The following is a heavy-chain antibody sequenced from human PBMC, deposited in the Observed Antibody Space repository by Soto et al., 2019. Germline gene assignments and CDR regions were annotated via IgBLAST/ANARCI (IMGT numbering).Heavy chain of an antibody. CDR3: ARDLVVPAALSYYYYGMDV. CDR1: GYTFTSYY. D-gene: IGHD2-2*01. V-gene: IGHV1-46*01. Sequence: ASVKVSCKASGYTFTSYYMHWVRQAPGQGLEWMGIINPSGGRTSYAQKFQGRVTMTRDTSTSTVYMELSSLRSEDTAVYYCARDLVVPAALSYYYYGMDVWGQGTTVTVSS. CDR2: INPSGGRT. J-gene: IGHJ6*02.